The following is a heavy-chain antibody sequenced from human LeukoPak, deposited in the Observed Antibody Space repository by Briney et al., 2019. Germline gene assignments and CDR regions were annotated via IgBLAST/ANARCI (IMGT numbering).Heavy chain of an antibody. V-gene: IGHV4-31*03. D-gene: IGHD3-10*01. CDR3: ARAVVRGTDFDY. J-gene: IGHJ4*02. CDR2: IYYSGST. CDR1: GGSISSGGYY. Sequence: PSQTLSLTCTVSGGSISSGGYYWSWIRQHPGKGLEWIGYIYYSGSTYYNPSLKSRVSISVDTSKNQSSLKLSSVTAADTAVYYCARAVVRGTDFDYWGQGTLVTVSS.